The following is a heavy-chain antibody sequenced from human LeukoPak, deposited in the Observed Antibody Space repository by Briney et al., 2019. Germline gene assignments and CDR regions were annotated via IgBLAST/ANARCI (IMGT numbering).Heavy chain of an antibody. CDR3: ARGNYVGNYYYYYYMDV. J-gene: IGHJ6*03. CDR1: GASINSDSDY. Sequence: PSETLSLTCSVSGASINSDSDYWSWIRQPPGKGLEWIGYIYYSGSTNYNPSLKSRVTISVDTSKNQLSLKLSSVTAADTAVYYCARGNYVGNYYYYYYMDVWGKGTTVTVSS. CDR2: IYYSGST. V-gene: IGHV4-61*01. D-gene: IGHD4-23*01.